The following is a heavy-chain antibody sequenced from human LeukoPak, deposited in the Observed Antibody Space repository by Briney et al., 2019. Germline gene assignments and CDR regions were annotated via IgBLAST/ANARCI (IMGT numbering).Heavy chain of an antibody. CDR2: IYSGGST. CDR1: EFTVSSNY. CDR3: TRGAGWLIDY. D-gene: IGHD3-16*01. J-gene: IGHJ4*02. Sequence: PGGSLRLSCAASEFTVSSNYMSWVRQAPGKGLEWVSVIYSGGSTYYADSVRGRFTISRDNSKSTLYLQMNSLRAEDTAVYYCTRGAGWLIDYWGQGILVTVSS. V-gene: IGHV3-53*01.